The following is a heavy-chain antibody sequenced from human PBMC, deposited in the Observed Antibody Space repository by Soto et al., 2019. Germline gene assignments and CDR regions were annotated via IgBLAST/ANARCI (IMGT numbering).Heavy chain of an antibody. J-gene: IGHJ1*01. CDR3: ANARTFATQHSEF. Sequence: GGSLRLSCAASGCAFSNYAMHWVRQGPGNGLQWVSSISTSIAGTYYADSVKGRFTISRDESKNTLYLQMNRPRAEISAVYYGANARTFATQHSEFWGQGTQVTVS. D-gene: IGHD2-15*01. V-gene: IGHV3-23*01. CDR2: ISTSIAGT. CDR1: GCAFSNYA.